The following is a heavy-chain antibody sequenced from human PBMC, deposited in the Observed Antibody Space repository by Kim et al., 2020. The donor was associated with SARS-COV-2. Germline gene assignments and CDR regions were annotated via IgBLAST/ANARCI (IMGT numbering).Heavy chain of an antibody. CDR3: ARQSIAAAGPNWFDP. V-gene: IGHV5-51*01. D-gene: IGHD6-13*01. Sequence: PSFQGQVTISADKSISTAYLQWSSLEASDTAMYYCARQSIAAAGPNWFDPWGQGTLVTVSS. J-gene: IGHJ5*02.